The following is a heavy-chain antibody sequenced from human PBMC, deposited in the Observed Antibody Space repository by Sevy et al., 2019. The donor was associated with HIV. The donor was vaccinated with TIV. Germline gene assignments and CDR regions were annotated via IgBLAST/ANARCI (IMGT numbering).Heavy chain of an antibody. D-gene: IGHD3-3*01. CDR2: INSDGGIT. J-gene: IGHJ6*03. CDR1: GFTFTNYW. CDR3: VYYDFWSGSSEYYMDV. Sequence: GGSLRFSCAASGFTFTNYWMHWVRQAPGKGLVWVSRINSDGGITTYADSVKGRFTISRDNAKNTLYLQMNSLRAEDTAVYYCVYYDFWSGSSEYYMDVWGKGTTVTVSS. V-gene: IGHV3-74*01.